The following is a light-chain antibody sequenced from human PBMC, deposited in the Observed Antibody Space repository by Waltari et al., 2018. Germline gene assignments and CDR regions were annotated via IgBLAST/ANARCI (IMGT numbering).Light chain of an antibody. J-gene: IGLJ2*01. Sequence: SYELTQPPSVSVSLGQMARITCSGEALPKKYAYWYQQKPGQAPVLVIYKDSERPSGIPERFCGSSSGTIVTLTISGVQAEDEADYYCLSADSSGTYEVFGGGTKLTVL. CDR2: KDS. V-gene: IGLV3-16*01. CDR3: LSADSSGTYEV. CDR1: ALPKKY.